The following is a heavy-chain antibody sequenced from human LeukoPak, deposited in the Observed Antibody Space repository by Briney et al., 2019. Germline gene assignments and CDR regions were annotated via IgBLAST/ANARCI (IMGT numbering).Heavy chain of an antibody. Sequence: GASVTVSCKTSGYTFNTYYIHWVRQAPGQGLEWMGIINPSGGSTNYAQTFQGRVTMTRDTSTTTVYMELNNLKSEDKAVYYCARDGSPARFDYWGHGTLVTVSS. J-gene: IGHJ4*01. V-gene: IGHV1-46*02. D-gene: IGHD6-13*01. CDR3: ARDGSPARFDY. CDR1: GYTFNTYY. CDR2: INPSGGST.